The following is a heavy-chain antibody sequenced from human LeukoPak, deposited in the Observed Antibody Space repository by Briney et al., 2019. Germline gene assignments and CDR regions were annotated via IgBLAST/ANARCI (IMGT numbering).Heavy chain of an antibody. Sequence: QAGGSLRLSCAASGFTFSSYGMHWVRQAPGKGLEWVAVIWYDGSNKYYADSVKGRFTISRDNSKNMLYLQMNSLRAEDTAVYYCASWANGMEVWGQGTTVTVSS. J-gene: IGHJ6*01. CDR1: GFTFSSYG. V-gene: IGHV3-33*01. CDR2: IWYDGSNK. CDR3: ASWANGMEV. D-gene: IGHD3-16*01.